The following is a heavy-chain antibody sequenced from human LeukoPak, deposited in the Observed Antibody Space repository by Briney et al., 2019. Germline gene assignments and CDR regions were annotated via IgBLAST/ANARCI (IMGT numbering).Heavy chain of an antibody. CDR2: IRADGTEK. J-gene: IGHJ4*02. Sequence: GGSLRLSCAASGFIFNNEWMDWVRRAPGKGLEWVANIRADGTEKYYVDSVKGRFTISRDNAKNSLYLQLNSLRVEDTAVYYCSRRLDYWGQGTLVTVSP. CDR3: SRRLDY. V-gene: IGHV3-7*03. CDR1: GFIFNNEW.